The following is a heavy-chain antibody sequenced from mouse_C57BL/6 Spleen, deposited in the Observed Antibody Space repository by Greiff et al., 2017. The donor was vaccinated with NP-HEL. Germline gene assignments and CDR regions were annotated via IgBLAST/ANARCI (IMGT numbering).Heavy chain of an antibody. CDR1: GFTFSDYG. J-gene: IGHJ2*01. CDR3: ARGSGSSRSYFDY. Sequence: EVKVEESGGGLVKPGGSLKLSCAASGFTFSDYGMHWVRQAPEKGLEWVAYISSGSSTIYYADTVKGRFTISRDNAKNTLFLQMTSLRSEDTAMYYCARGSGSSRSYFDYWGQGTTLTVSS. D-gene: IGHD1-1*01. V-gene: IGHV5-17*01. CDR2: ISSGSSTI.